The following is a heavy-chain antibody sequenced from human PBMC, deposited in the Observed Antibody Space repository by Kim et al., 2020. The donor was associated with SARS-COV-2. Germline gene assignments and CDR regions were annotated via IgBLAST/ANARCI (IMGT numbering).Heavy chain of an antibody. CDR3: ASTIGQQLGYWYFDL. CDR1: GFTFSSYS. V-gene: IGHV3-48*02. Sequence: GGSLRLSCAASGFTFSSYSMNWVRQAPGKGLEWVSYISSSSSTIYYADSVKGRFTISRDNAKNSLYLQMNSLRDEDTAVYYCASTIGQQLGYWYFDLWGRGTLVTVSS. D-gene: IGHD6-13*01. CDR2: ISSSSSTI. J-gene: IGHJ2*01.